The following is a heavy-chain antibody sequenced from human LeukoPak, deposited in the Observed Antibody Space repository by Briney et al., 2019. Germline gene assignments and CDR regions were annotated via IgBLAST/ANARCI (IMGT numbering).Heavy chain of an antibody. J-gene: IGHJ4*02. Sequence: GGSMRLSCAASGFIISNYNMNWVRQAPGKGLEWVSYISGSSTTIYYADSVKGRFTISRDNAKNSLYLQMNSLRDEDTAVYYCGGIEMTTVIYWGQGTLVTVSS. V-gene: IGHV3-48*02. CDR1: GFIISNYN. D-gene: IGHD4-17*01. CDR2: ISGSSTTI. CDR3: GGIEMTTVIY.